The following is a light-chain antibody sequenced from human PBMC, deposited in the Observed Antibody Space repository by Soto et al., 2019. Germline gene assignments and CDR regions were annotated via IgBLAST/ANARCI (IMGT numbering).Light chain of an antibody. Sequence: EIVLPQSPGTLSLSPGERATLSCRASQSVSSSYLAWYQQKPGQAPRLLIYGASSRATGIPDRFSGSGSGTDFTLTISGLEPEDFAVYYCQQPGTFGQGTKVDIK. J-gene: IGKJ1*01. CDR1: QSVSSSY. V-gene: IGKV3-20*01. CDR3: QQPGT. CDR2: GAS.